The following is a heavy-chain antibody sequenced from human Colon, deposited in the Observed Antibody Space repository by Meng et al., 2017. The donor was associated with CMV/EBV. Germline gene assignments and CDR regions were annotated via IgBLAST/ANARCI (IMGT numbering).Heavy chain of an antibody. V-gene: IGHV4-61*01. J-gene: IGHJ4*02. Sequence: SETLSLTCSVSGGSVNSGSYYWTWIRQPPGKGLEWIGYISYSGNTNYNPPLKSRLTIEVDTSRNQFSLKLTSVSAADTAIYYCAREASGWSTGIDYWGQGTLVTVSS. CDR1: GGSVNSGSYY. D-gene: IGHD6-19*01. CDR3: AREASGWSTGIDY. CDR2: ISYSGNT.